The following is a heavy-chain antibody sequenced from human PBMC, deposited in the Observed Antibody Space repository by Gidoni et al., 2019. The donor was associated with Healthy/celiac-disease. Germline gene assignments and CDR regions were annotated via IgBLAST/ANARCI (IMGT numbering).Heavy chain of an antibody. J-gene: IGHJ3*02. D-gene: IGHD2-8*01. CDR1: GFSLSNARMG. CDR3: ARIGVSDDDAFDI. V-gene: IGHV2-26*01. Sequence: QLTLKESGPVLVKPTETLTLTCTVSGFSLSNARMGVSWIRQPPAKALEWLAHIFSNDEKSYSTSLKNRLTISKDTSKSQVVLSMTNMDPVDTATYCCARIGVSDDDAFDIWGQGTMVTVSS. CDR2: IFSNDEK.